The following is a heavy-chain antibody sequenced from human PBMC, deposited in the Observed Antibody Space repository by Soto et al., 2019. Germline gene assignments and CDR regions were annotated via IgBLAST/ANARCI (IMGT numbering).Heavy chain of an antibody. CDR1: GFTFSSYG. D-gene: IGHD6-6*01. V-gene: IGHV3-30*03. CDR2: ISYDGSNK. J-gene: IGHJ4*02. CDR3: AGQYSSSSVEF. Sequence: GSLRLSCAASGFTFSSYGMHWVRQAPGKGLEWVAVISYDGSNKYYADSVKGRFTISRDNAKDSLYLQMNSLRAEDTAVYYCAGQYSSSSVEFWGQGTLVTVSS.